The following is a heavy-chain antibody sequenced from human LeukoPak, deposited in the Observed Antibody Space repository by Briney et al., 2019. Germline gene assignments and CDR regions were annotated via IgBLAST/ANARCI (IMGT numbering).Heavy chain of an antibody. CDR3: ARGHDYCEQSDY. Sequence: ASVKVSCKASVYTFTSYGISWVRQAPGQGLEWMGWISAYNGNTSYAQKLQGRVTMTTDTSTSTAYMELRSLRSDDTAVYYRARGHDYCEQSDYWGQGTLVTVSS. J-gene: IGHJ4*02. CDR2: ISAYNGNT. CDR1: VYTFTSYG. D-gene: IGHD4-17*01. V-gene: IGHV1-18*01.